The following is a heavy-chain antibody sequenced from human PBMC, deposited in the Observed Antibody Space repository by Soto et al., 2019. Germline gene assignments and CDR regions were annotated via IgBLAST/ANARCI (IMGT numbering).Heavy chain of an antibody. CDR1: GGSISSSNW. CDR2: IYHSGST. CDR3: ARAQEGNCSSTSCHGLDGMDV. Sequence: SETLSLTCAVSGGSISSSNWWSWVRQPPGKGLEWIGEIYHSGSTNYNPSLKSRVTISVDKSKNQFSLKLSSVTAADTAVYYCARAQEGNCSSTSCHGLDGMDVWGQGTTVTVS. D-gene: IGHD2-2*01. V-gene: IGHV4-4*02. J-gene: IGHJ6*02.